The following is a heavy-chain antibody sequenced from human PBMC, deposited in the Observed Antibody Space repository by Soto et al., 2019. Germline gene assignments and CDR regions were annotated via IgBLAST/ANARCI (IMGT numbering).Heavy chain of an antibody. CDR2: ISYDGSNK. J-gene: IGHJ6*02. V-gene: IGHV3-30*18. D-gene: IGHD3-3*01. Sequence: XGSLILSCAAAGFTFSSYGMHWVRQAPGKGLDWVAVISYDGSNKYYADSVKGRFTISRDNSKNTLYLQMNSLRAEDTAVYYCAKDLGRSDFWSGYQSTHYYGMDVWGQGTTVTVSS. CDR3: AKDLGRSDFWSGYQSTHYYGMDV. CDR1: GFTFSSYG.